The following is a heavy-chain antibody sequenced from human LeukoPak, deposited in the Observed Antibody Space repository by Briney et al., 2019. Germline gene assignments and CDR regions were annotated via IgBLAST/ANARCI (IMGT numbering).Heavy chain of an antibody. CDR1: GFTFSDYD. J-gene: IGHJ4*02. V-gene: IGHV3-33*01. Sequence: PGKSLRLSCTASGFTFSDYDMHWARQPPGKGLEWVAIIWYDGSNKTYEDSVKGRFTISRDNSKNTLYLQMNSLRAEDTAVYYCARGVDYYENSGTIDYWGQGTLVTVSS. CDR2: IWYDGSNK. CDR3: ARGVDYYENSGTIDY. D-gene: IGHD3-22*01.